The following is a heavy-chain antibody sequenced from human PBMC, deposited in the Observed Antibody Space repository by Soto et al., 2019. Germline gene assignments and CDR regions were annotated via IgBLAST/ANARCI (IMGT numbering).Heavy chain of an antibody. V-gene: IGHV1-18*01. CDR2: ISAYNGNT. J-gene: IGHJ3*02. D-gene: IGHD4-17*01. CDR3: ARDRMPTVTPKAFDI. CDR1: GYTFTSYG. Sequence: ASVKVSCKASGYTFTSYGVSWVRQAPGQGLEWMGWISAYNGNTNYAQKLQGRVTMTTDTSTSTAYMELRSLRPDDTAVYYCARDRMPTVTPKAFDIWGQGTMVTVSS.